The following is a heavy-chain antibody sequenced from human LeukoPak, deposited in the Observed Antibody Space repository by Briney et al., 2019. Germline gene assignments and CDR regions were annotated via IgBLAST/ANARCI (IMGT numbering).Heavy chain of an antibody. CDR3: TRHADLVDTAMGGMTD. CDR2: IRSKANSYAT. D-gene: IGHD5-18*01. Sequence: GGSLRLSCAASGFTFSGSAMHWVRQASGKGLEWVGHIRSKANSYATAYAASVKGRLTTSRDDSKNTAYLQMNSLKTEDTAVYYCTRHADLVDTAMGGMTDWGQGTLVTVSS. V-gene: IGHV3-73*01. CDR1: GFTFSGSA. J-gene: IGHJ4*02.